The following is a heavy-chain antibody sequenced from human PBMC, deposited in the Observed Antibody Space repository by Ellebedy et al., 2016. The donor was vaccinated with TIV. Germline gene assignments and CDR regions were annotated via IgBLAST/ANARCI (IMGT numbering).Heavy chain of an antibody. V-gene: IGHV4-4*02. CDR3: ARHGLAGYAFDI. CDR2: IYHSGST. Sequence: MPSETLSLTCAVSGGSISSSNWWSWVRQPPGKGLEWIGEIYHSGSTNYNPSLKSRVTISVDKSKNQFSLKLSSVTAADTAVYYCARHGLAGYAFDIWGQGTMVTVSS. J-gene: IGHJ3*02. D-gene: IGHD3-10*01. CDR1: GGSISSSNW.